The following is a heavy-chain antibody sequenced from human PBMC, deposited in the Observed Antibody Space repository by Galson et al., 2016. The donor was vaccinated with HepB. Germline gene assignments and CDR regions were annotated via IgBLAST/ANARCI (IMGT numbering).Heavy chain of an antibody. CDR3: ARDRTSRAAVEL. V-gene: IGHV3-11*06. CDR2: ISSSGSST. CDR1: GFNLRNYY. Sequence: SLRLSCAASGFNLRNYYMTWIRQAPGKGLEWVSYISSSGSSTNYADSVKGRFTISRDNAKNSLYLQMNSLRAEDTAVYYCARDRTSRAAVELWGQGTLVSGSS. D-gene: IGHD1/OR15-1a*01. J-gene: IGHJ4*02.